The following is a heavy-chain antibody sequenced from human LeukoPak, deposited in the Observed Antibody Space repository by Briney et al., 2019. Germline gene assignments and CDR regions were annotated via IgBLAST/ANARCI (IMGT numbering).Heavy chain of an antibody. Sequence: GXXLRLSCAASGFSFSNYWMHWVRHAPGKGLVWVTRMNSDGSDTYYADSVQGRFTISRDNAKNTLYLQMNSLRAEDTAMYFCAKGPNYFDSWGQGTLVTVSS. CDR2: MNSDGSDT. J-gene: IGHJ4*02. CDR1: GFSFSNYW. V-gene: IGHV3-74*01. CDR3: AKGPNYFDS.